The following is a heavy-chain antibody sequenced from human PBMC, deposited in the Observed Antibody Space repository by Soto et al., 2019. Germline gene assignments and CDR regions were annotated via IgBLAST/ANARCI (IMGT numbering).Heavy chain of an antibody. CDR2: INAGNGNT. Sequence: VKVSCKASGYTFTSYAMHWVRQAPGQRLEWMGWINAGNGNTKYSQKFQGRVTITRDTSASTAYMELSSLRSEDTAVYYCARSIVVVTALDYWGQGTLDTVSS. D-gene: IGHD2-21*02. J-gene: IGHJ4*02. V-gene: IGHV1-3*01. CDR1: GYTFTSYA. CDR3: ARSIVVVTALDY.